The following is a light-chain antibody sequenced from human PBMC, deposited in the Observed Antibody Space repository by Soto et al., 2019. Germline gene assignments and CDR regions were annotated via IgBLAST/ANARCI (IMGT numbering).Light chain of an antibody. Sequence: VLTQSPGTLSLSAGERATLSCRASQSVSNKYLAWYQQKPGQAPRLLIFGSSDRATGIPDRFSGSGSGTDFTLTISRLEPEDFAVYYCQQYGSSPPYTFGQGTKLEIK. CDR2: GSS. CDR1: QSVSNKY. CDR3: QQYGSSPPYT. J-gene: IGKJ2*01. V-gene: IGKV3-20*01.